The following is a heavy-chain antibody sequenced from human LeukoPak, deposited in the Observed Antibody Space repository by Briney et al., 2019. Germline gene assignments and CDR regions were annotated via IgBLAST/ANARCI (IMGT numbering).Heavy chain of an antibody. V-gene: IGHV1-58*01. J-gene: IGHJ4*02. CDR1: GFTFTSTA. Sequence: ASVKVSCKASGFTFTSTAVQWVRQARGQRLEWIGWILVGSGNTNYAQMFQERVTLTWDVSTSTAYMVLSSLRSEDTAIYYCASDPPYTSSSAWWGQGTLVTVSS. D-gene: IGHD2-2*01. CDR2: ILVGSGNT. CDR3: ASDPPYTSSSAW.